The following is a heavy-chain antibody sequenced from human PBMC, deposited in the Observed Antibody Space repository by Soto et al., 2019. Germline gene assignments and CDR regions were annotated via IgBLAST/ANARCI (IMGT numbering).Heavy chain of an antibody. CDR3: ARWWSGSRQGFDP. CDR2: IYYSGST. Sequence: QVQLQESGPGLVKPSQTLSLTCTVSGGSISSGDYYWSWIRQHPGKGLEWIGYIYYSGSTYYNPSIKGRVTISVDTSKIQFSLKLSSVTAADTAVYYCARWWSGSRQGFDPWGQGTLVTVSS. CDR1: GGSISSGDYY. V-gene: IGHV4-31*03. J-gene: IGHJ5*02. D-gene: IGHD3-3*01.